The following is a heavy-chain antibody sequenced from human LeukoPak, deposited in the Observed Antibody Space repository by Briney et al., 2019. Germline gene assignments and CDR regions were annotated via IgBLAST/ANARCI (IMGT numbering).Heavy chain of an antibody. V-gene: IGHV3-30*03. D-gene: IGHD2-15*01. CDR2: ISYDGSNK. CDR1: GFTFSSYD. CDR3: ARGSKIVVVVAATGYYYGMDV. J-gene: IGHJ6*02. Sequence: PGRSLRLSCAASGFTFSSYDMHWVRQAPGKGLEWVAAISYDGSNKYYADSVKGRFTISRDNSKNTLFLQMNSLRAEDTAVYYCARGSKIVVVVAATGYYYGMDVWGQGTTVSVSS.